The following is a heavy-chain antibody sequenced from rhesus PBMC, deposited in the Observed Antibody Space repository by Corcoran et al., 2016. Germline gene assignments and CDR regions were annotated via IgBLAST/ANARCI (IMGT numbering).Heavy chain of an antibody. CDR2: ISPYNGNK. CDR3: TSSIAAAGPLDS. CDR1: GYTFTSYY. V-gene: IGHV1-180*01. Sequence: QVQLVQSGAEIKQPGASVKLSCKASGYTFTSYYMHWVRQASGQGLEWIALISPYNGNKGYAQNFQDRVTITTDTSTSTGYMELSSLRSEDTAVYYCTSSIAAAGPLDSWGQGVVVTVSS. D-gene: IGHD6-31*01. J-gene: IGHJ6*01.